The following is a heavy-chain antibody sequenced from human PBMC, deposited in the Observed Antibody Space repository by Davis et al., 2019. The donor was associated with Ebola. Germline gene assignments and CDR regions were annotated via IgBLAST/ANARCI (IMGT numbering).Heavy chain of an antibody. J-gene: IGHJ4*02. CDR3: ARVTLQGFQY. CDR2: IVPIFGIT. D-gene: IGHD5-24*01. CDR1: GGMFSSYV. V-gene: IGHV1-69*13. Sequence: SVTVSCKASGGMFSSYVISWVRQAPGQGLEWMGRIVPIFGITNHAQKFQGRVTITADESTSTAYLERSSLRSEETAVYYCARVTLQGFQYWGQGTLVTVSS.